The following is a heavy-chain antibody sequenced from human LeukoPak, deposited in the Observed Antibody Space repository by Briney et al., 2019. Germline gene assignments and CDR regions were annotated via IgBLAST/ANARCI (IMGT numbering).Heavy chain of an antibody. J-gene: IGHJ4*02. CDR3: ARGRTGSSGWYAVSYFDY. Sequence: SETLSLTCTVSGGSISSYYWSWIRQPPGKGLEWIGYIYYSGSTNYNPSLKSRVTISVDTSKNQFSLKLSSVTAADTAVYYCARGRTGSSGWYAVSYFDYWGQGTLVTVSS. CDR2: IYYSGST. D-gene: IGHD6-19*01. V-gene: IGHV4-59*01. CDR1: GGSISSYY.